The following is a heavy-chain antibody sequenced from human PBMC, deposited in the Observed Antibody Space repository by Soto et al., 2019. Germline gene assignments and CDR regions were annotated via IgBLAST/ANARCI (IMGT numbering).Heavy chain of an antibody. V-gene: IGHV5-51*01. J-gene: IGHJ4*02. CDR2: IYPNDSQT. Sequence: PGESLKISCQASGYSFSSSWIGWVRQMPGKGLEWMGIIYPNDSQTIYSPSFQGQVTISADKSIDTAYLQWSSLKTSDTAMYYCARHAGNSWKGDYFDYWGQGALVTVSS. D-gene: IGHD6-13*01. CDR1: GYSFSSSW. CDR3: ARHAGNSWKGDYFDY.